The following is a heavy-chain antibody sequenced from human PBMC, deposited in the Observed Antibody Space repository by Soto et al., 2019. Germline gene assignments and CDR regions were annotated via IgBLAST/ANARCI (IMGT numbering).Heavy chain of an antibody. CDR2: ISGNGGSS. V-gene: IGHV3-23*04. Sequence: EGQLVESGGGLVQPGGSLRLSCAASEFTFSTYAMDWVRQAPGEGLEWVSAISGNGGSSYYADSVKGRFTISRDNSKNTLYLQMNSLRVEDTAVYYCAKDQNFYGRKPPYYYNYAMDVWGQGTTVTVSS. CDR1: EFTFSTYA. J-gene: IGHJ6*02. CDR3: AKDQNFYGRKPPYYYNYAMDV. D-gene: IGHD3-10*01.